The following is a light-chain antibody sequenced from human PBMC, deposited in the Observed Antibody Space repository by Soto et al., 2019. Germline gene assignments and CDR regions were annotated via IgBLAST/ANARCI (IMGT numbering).Light chain of an antibody. CDR2: GAS. Sequence: EIVLTQSPGTLSLSPGERAPLSCRASQSVSSSYLAWYQQKPGQATRLLIYGASSWATGIPDRFSGIGSGTDFTIIISRLEPEDFAVYYCQQYGSSYTFGQGTKLEIK. J-gene: IGKJ2*01. CDR1: QSVSSSY. CDR3: QQYGSSYT. V-gene: IGKV3-20*01.